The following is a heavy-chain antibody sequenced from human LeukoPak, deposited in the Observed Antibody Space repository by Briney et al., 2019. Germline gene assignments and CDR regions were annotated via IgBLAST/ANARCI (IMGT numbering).Heavy chain of an antibody. J-gene: IGHJ4*02. Sequence: PGGSLRLSCAASGFTFSSYSMTWVRQAPGKGLEWVSSISSSSSYIYYADSVKGRFTISRDNAKNSLYLQMNSLRAEDTAVYYCARDPVVGAILNAQQMNDYWGQGTLVTVSS. V-gene: IGHV3-21*01. CDR2: ISSSSSYI. CDR1: GFTFSSYS. CDR3: ARDPVVGAILNAQQMNDY. D-gene: IGHD1-26*01.